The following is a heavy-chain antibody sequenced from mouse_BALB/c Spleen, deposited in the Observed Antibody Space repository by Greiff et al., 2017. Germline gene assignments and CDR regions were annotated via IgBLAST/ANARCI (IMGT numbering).Heavy chain of an antibody. Sequence: QVQLQQSGAELAKPGASVKMSCKASGYTFTSYWMHWVKQRPGQGLEWIGYINPSTGYTEYNQKFKDKATLTADKSSSTAYMQLSSLTSEDSAVYYCASEYYYARDYWGQGTSVTVSS. CDR3: ASEYYYARDY. CDR1: GYTFTSYW. CDR2: INPSTGYT. J-gene: IGHJ4*01. V-gene: IGHV1-7*01.